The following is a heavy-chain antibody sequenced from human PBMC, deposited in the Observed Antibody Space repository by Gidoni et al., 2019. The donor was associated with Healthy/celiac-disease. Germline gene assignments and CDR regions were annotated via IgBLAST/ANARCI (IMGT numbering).Heavy chain of an antibody. CDR3: AREWELLESYYYYGMDV. Sequence: QVQLQESGPGLVKPSQTLSLTCTVSGGSIRSGRYYWSWIRQPAGKGLEWIGRIYTSGSTNYNPSLKSRVTISVDTSKNQFSLKLSSVTAADTAVYYCAREWELLESYYYYGMDVWGQGTTVTVSS. V-gene: IGHV4-61*02. CDR1: GGSIRSGRYY. CDR2: IYTSGST. D-gene: IGHD1-26*01. J-gene: IGHJ6*02.